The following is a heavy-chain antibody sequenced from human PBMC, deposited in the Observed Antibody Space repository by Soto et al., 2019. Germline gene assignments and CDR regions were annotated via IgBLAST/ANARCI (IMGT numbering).Heavy chain of an antibody. V-gene: IGHV4-34*01. CDR1: SGSFSDYY. J-gene: IGHJ4*02. CDR2: INHSGST. Sequence: PSETLSLTCAVYSGSFSDYYWSWIRQPPGKGLEWIGEINHSGSTNYNPSLKSRVTISVDTSRDQFSLKLSSVTAADTAGYYCATHFLEGYDSSGYLDYWGQGTLVAVSA. D-gene: IGHD3-22*01. CDR3: ATHFLEGYDSSGYLDY.